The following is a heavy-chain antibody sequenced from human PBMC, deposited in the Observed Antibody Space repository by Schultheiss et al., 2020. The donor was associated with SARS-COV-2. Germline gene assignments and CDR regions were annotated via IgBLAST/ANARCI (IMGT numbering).Heavy chain of an antibody. CDR3: AKAPVPGDAVDI. V-gene: IGHV3-33*06. D-gene: IGHD7-27*01. CDR1: GFTFSSYG. Sequence: GGSLRLSCAASGFTFSSYGMHWVRQAPGKGLEWVAVIWYDGSNKYYADSVKGRFTISRDNSKKTLYLQMSSLRVDDTALYYCAKAPVPGDAVDIWGQGTMVTVSS. J-gene: IGHJ3*02. CDR2: IWYDGSNK.